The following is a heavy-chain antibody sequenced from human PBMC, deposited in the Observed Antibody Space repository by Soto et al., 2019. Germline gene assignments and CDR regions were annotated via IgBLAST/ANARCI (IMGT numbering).Heavy chain of an antibody. CDR2: IFSSGST. V-gene: IGHV4-4*07. Sequence: SETLSLTCTVSGGSITDYSWVWIRQPAGKGLEWIGRIFSSGSTNYNPSLKGRITMSLDTSKNQFSLKLNSATATDTAVYFCARDQGVVLPAHNSFDPWGPGILVTVSS. J-gene: IGHJ5*02. CDR3: ARDQGVVLPAHNSFDP. D-gene: IGHD3-3*01. CDR1: GGSITDYS.